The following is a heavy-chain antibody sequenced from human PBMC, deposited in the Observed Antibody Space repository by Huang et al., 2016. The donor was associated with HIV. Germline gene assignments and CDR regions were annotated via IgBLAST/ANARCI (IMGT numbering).Heavy chain of an antibody. D-gene: IGHD2-2*01. CDR1: GGSITSSNHY. V-gene: IGHV4-39*01. CDR3: ASGEYGKNAYDI. CDR2: FYYSGDA. Sequence: QLHLQQSGPGLVRPSETLSLICTVSGGSITSSNHYWGWIRQTPGKGLVWIGNFYYSGDAYYTPSIKNRVSISIDTSKGQFSLRLSSVIATDTAVYYCASGEYGKNAYDIWGQGTVVTVSA. J-gene: IGHJ3*02.